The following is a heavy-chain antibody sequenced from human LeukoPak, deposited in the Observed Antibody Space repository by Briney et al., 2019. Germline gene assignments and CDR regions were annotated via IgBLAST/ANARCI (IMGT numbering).Heavy chain of an antibody. V-gene: IGHV1-8*03. Sequence: ASVKVSCKASGYTFTSYDINWVRQATGQGLEWMGWMNPNSGNTGYAQKFQGRVTITRNTSISTAYMELSSLRSEDTAVYYCARGDSFVRELLMGVNYYYYYMDVWGKGTTVTISS. D-gene: IGHD3-10*01. J-gene: IGHJ6*03. CDR2: MNPNSGNT. CDR3: ARGDSFVRELLMGVNYYYYYMDV. CDR1: GYTFTSYD.